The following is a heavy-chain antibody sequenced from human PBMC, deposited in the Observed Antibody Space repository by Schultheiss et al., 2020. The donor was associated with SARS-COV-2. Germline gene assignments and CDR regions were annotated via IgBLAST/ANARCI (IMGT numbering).Heavy chain of an antibody. CDR3: ARDWDAQIVVVISWYFDL. J-gene: IGHJ2*01. CDR1: GGSFSGYY. V-gene: IGHV4-34*01. D-gene: IGHD2-21*01. Sequence: SETLSLTCAVYGGSFSGYYWSWIRQPPGKGLEWIGEINHSGITNYNPSLKSRVTMSVDTSKNQFSLKLSSVTAADTAVYYCARDWDAQIVVVISWYFDLWGRGTLVTVSS. CDR2: INHSGIT.